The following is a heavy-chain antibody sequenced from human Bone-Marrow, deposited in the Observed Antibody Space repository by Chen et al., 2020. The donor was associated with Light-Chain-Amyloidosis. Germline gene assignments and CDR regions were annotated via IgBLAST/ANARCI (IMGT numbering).Heavy chain of an antibody. V-gene: IGHV1-46*01. CDR1: GYTFTSYY. CDR2: INPSGGSK. J-gene: IGHJ4*02. Sequence: QVQLVQSWAEVKKPGASVKVSCKASGYTFTSYYMHWVRQAPGQGLEWMGIINPSGGSKSYAQKFQGRVTMTRDTSTSTVYMELSSLRSEDTAVYYCARGGGSTIRRGGPDYWGQGTLVTVSS. CDR3: ARGGGSTIRRGGPDY. D-gene: IGHD5-12*01.